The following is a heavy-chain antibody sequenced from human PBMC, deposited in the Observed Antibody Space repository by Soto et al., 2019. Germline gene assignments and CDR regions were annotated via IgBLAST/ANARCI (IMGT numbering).Heavy chain of an antibody. D-gene: IGHD4-17*01. CDR1: GGSISSGGYS. V-gene: IGHV4-30-2*01. CDR2: IYHSGST. CDR3: ARGVTTVTTFDY. J-gene: IGHJ4*02. Sequence: LQLQESGSGLVKPSQTLSLTCAVSGGSISSGGYSCNWIRQPPGKGLEWIGYIYHSGSTYYNPSLKSRVTISVDRSKNQFSLKLSSVTAADTVVYYCARGVTTVTTFDYWGQGTLVTVSS.